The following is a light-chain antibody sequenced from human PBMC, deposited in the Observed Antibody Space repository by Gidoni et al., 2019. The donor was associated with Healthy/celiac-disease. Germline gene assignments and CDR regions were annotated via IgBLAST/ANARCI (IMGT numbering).Light chain of an antibody. V-gene: IGLV2-23*02. J-gene: IGLJ1*01. Sequence: QSALTQPASVSGSPGQSITISCTGTSSDVGIYNLVSWYQQHPGKAPKLMIYEVSKPPSGVSNRFSGSKSGNTASLTISGLQAEDEADYYCCSYAGSSTFEVFGTGTKVTVL. CDR1: SSDVGIYNL. CDR3: CSYAGSSTFEV. CDR2: EVS.